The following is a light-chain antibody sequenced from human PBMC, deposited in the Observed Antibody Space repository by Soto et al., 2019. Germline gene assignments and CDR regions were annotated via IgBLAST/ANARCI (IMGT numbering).Light chain of an antibody. CDR1: SSNIGSNY. CDR3: AAWDDSLNGWV. J-gene: IGLJ3*02. V-gene: IGLV1-44*01. Sequence: QSVLTQPPSASGTPGQRVTISCSGSSSNIGSNYVYWYQQLPGTAPKLLIYTNNLRPSGVPDRFSGSKSGTSASLAISGLQSEDEADYYCAAWDDSLNGWVFGGGTKVTVL. CDR2: TNN.